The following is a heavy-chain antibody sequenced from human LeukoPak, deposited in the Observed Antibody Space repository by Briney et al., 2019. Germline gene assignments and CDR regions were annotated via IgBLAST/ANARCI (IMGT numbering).Heavy chain of an antibody. Sequence: GGSLRLSCAASGFTVSSNYMSWVRQAPGKGLEWVSVIYSGGSTYYADSVKGRFTISRDNSKNTLYLQMNSLRAEDTAVYYCARAEKATIFDYWGQGALVTVSS. D-gene: IGHD5-24*01. J-gene: IGHJ4*02. CDR3: ARAEKATIFDY. CDR1: GFTVSSNY. CDR2: IYSGGST. V-gene: IGHV3-53*01.